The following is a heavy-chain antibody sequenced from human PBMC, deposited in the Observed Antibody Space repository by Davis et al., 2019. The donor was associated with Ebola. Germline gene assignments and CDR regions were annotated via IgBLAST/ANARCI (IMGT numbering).Heavy chain of an antibody. CDR2: ISGSGGNT. J-gene: IGHJ6*04. CDR1: GFSFSDYY. CDR3: ARVPSSGQLDGMDV. D-gene: IGHD3-22*01. V-gene: IGHV3-23*01. Sequence: GESLKISCAASGFSFSDYYMTWIRQAPGKGLEWVSGISGSGGNTYYADSVKGRFTISRDNSENTLYLQMNSLRAEDTAVYYCARVPSSGQLDGMDVWGKGTTVTVSS.